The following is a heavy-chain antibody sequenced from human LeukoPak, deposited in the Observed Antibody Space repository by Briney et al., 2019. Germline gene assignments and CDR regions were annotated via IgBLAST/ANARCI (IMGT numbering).Heavy chain of an antibody. J-gene: IGHJ4*02. CDR2: ISKSGTTV. V-gene: IGHV3-11*04. Sequence: GGSLRLSCAASGLNFSVYYMTWIRQAPGNGLEWLSHISKSGTTVYYADSVKGRFTISRNSAKNSLYLHMNSLRAEDTAVYYCAREAAALDYWGQGTLVTVSS. D-gene: IGHD6-13*01. CDR3: AREAAALDY. CDR1: GLNFSVYY.